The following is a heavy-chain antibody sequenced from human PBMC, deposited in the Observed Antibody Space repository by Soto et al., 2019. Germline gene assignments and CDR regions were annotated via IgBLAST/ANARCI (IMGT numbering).Heavy chain of an antibody. D-gene: IGHD3-10*01. J-gene: IGHJ5*02. V-gene: IGHV1-24*01. CDR3: ATVRWPGSGSSSWSSVDWFDP. Sequence: GASVKVSCKVSGYTLTELSMHWVRQAPGKGLEWMGGFDPEDGETIYAQKFQGRVTMTEDTSTDTAYMELSSLRSEDTAVYYCATVRWPGSGSSSWSSVDWFDPWGQGTLVTVSS. CDR2: FDPEDGET. CDR1: GYTLTELS.